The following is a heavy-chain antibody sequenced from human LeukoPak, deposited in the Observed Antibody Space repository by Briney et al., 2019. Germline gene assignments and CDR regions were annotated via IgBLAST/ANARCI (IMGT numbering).Heavy chain of an antibody. CDR2: ISAYNGNT. Sequence: ASVKVSCKASGYTFTSYGISWVRQAPGQGLEWMGWISAYNGNTNYAQKLQGRVTMTTDTSTSTAYMELRSLRSDDTAVYYCARDIHSDSSGYYDAFDIWGQGTMVTVSS. CDR3: ARDIHSDSSGYYDAFDI. D-gene: IGHD3-22*01. V-gene: IGHV1-18*01. CDR1: GYTFTSYG. J-gene: IGHJ3*02.